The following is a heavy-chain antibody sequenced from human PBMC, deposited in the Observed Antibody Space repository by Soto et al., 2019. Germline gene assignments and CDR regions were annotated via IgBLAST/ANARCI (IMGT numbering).Heavy chain of an antibody. CDR1: GFSLSNARMG. CDR3: ARIWVGSSSSGVPWPSLDY. CDR2: IFSNDEK. V-gene: IGHV2-26*01. J-gene: IGHJ4*02. D-gene: IGHD6-6*01. Sequence: QVTLKESGPVLVKPTEPLTLTCTVSGFSLSNARMGVSWIRQPPGKALEWLAHIFSNDEKSYSTSLKSRLTISKDTSKSQVVLTMTNMDPVDTATYYCARIWVGSSSSGVPWPSLDYWGQGTLVTVSS.